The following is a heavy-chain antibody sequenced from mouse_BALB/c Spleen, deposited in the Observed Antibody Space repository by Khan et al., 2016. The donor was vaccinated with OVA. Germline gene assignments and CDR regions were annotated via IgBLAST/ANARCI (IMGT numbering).Heavy chain of an antibody. Sequence: VQLQQSGPGLVKPSQSLSLTCTVTGYSITSDYAWNWLRQFPGNKLEWMGYISYSGNTKYNPSLKSRVSSTRDTSKNQFFLQLNSVTIEDTATYYCARIYGGDFDYWGQGTTLTVSS. CDR3: ARIYGGDFDY. D-gene: IGHD1-1*01. CDR2: ISYSGNT. J-gene: IGHJ2*01. CDR1: GYSITSDYA. V-gene: IGHV3-2*02.